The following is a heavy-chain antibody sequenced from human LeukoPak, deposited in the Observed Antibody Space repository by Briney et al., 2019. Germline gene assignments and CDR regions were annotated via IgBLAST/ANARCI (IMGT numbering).Heavy chain of an antibody. D-gene: IGHD2-2*01. CDR1: GVSISSGGYS. J-gene: IGHJ5*02. Sequence: PSQTLSLTCAVSGVSISSGGYSWSWLRQPPGKGLEWIGYIYHSGSTYYNPSLKSRVTISVDRSKNQFSLKLSSVTAADTAVYYCARQVYCSSTSCSELDWFDPWGQGTLVTVSS. V-gene: IGHV4-30-2*01. CDR2: IYHSGST. CDR3: ARQVYCSSTSCSELDWFDP.